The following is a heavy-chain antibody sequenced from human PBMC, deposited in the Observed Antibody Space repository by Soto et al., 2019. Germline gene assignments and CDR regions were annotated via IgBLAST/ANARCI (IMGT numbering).Heavy chain of an antibody. CDR3: AKEVVLLWFGESERAFDY. Sequence: EVQLLESGGGLVQPGGSLRLSCAASGFTFSSYAMSWVRQAPGKGLEWVSAISGSGGSTYYADSVKGRFTIPRDNSKNTLYLQMNSLRAEDTAVYYCAKEVVLLWFGESERAFDYWGQGTLVTVSS. D-gene: IGHD3-10*01. V-gene: IGHV3-23*01. J-gene: IGHJ4*02. CDR2: ISGSGGST. CDR1: GFTFSSYA.